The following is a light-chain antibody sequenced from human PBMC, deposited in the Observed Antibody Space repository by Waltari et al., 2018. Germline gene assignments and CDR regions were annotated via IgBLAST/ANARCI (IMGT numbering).Light chain of an antibody. CDR2: DVN. CDR3: SSYTSSRTRV. V-gene: IGLV2-14*01. CDR1: SSDVGGYNY. Sequence: QSALTQPASVSGSPGQSITISCPGTSSDVGGYNYVPWYQQHPGKAPKLMIYDVNNRPSGVSNRFSGSKSDNTASLTISGLQAEDEADYYCSSYTSSRTRVFGGGTKLTVL. J-gene: IGLJ3*02.